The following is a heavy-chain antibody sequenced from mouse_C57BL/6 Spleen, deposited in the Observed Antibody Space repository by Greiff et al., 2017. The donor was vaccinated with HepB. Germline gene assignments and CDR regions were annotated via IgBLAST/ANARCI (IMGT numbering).Heavy chain of an antibody. CDR3: ASPSYSNYAMDY. D-gene: IGHD2-5*01. CDR1: GYTFTSYW. Sequence: VKLQQPGTELVKPGASVKLSCKASGYTFTSYWMHWVKQRPGQGLEWIGNINPSNGGTNYNEKFKSKATLTVDKSSSTAYMQLSSLTSEDSAVYYCASPSYSNYAMDYWGQGTSVTVSS. J-gene: IGHJ4*01. CDR2: INPSNGGT. V-gene: IGHV1-53*01.